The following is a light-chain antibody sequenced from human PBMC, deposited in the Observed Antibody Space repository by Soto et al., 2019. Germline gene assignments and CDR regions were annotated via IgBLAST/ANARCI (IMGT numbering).Light chain of an antibody. V-gene: IGKV3D-15*01. CDR1: QSVSSN. CDR2: DIS. J-gene: IGKJ4*01. CDR3: QQYNDWPLT. Sequence: EIVVSQWSATLSVSPGERATLSCRASQSVSSNLAWYQQKPGQAPSLLIYDISARATGIPTRFSGSGSGTEFTLTVSSLQSEDFAVYYCQQYNDWPLTFGGGTKVDIK.